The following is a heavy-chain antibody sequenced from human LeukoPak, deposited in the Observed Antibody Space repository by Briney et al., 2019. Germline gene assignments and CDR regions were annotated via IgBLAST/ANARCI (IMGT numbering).Heavy chain of an antibody. J-gene: IGHJ4*02. CDR2: ISAYNVNT. V-gene: IGHV1-18*01. CDR1: GYTFTSYG. D-gene: IGHD4-11*01. Sequence: ASVKVSCKASGYTFTSYGISWVRQAPGQGLEWMGWISAYNVNTNDAQKLQGRVTMTTDTSTTTAYMELRRRRSDDTAVYYCARVPVSGPGARFDYWGQGTLVTVSS. CDR3: ARVPVSGPGARFDY.